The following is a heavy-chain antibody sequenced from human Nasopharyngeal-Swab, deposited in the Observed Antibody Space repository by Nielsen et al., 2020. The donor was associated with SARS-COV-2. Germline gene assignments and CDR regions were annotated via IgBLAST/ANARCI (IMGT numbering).Heavy chain of an antibody. V-gene: IGHV1-24*01. CDR3: ATSAPYCSGGSCYSSWFDP. J-gene: IGHJ5*02. D-gene: IGHD2-15*01. CDR2: FDPEDGET. CDR1: GYTPTELS. Sequence: ASVKVSCKVSGYTPTELSMHWVRQAPGKGLEWMGGFDPEDGETIYAQKFQGRVTMTEDTSTDTAYMELSSLRSEDTAVYYCATSAPYCSGGSCYSSWFDPWGQGTLVTVSS.